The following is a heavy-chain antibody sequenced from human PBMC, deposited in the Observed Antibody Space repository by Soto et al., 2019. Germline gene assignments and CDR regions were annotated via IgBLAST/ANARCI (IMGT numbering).Heavy chain of an antibody. J-gene: IGHJ4*02. V-gene: IGHV1-3*01. CDR1: GYTFTSYA. Sequence: ASVKVSCKASGYTFTSYAMHWVRQAPGQRLEWMGWINAGNGNTKYSQKFQGRVTISVDTSKDQFSLKLSSVTAADTAVYYCARGPNKNFDYWGQGTLVTVSS. CDR3: ARGPNKNFDY. CDR2: INAGNGNT.